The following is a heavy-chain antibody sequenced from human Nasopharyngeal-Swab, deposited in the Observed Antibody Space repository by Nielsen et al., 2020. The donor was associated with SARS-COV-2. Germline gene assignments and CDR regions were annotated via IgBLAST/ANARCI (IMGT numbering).Heavy chain of an antibody. CDR2: ISYDGSNK. D-gene: IGHD5-18*01. CDR3: AKDSDTVDTAVFDY. J-gene: IGHJ4*02. Sequence: GESLKISCAASGFTFSSYGIHWVRQAPGKGLEWVAVISYDGSNKYYADSVKGRFTISRDNSKNTLYLQMNSLRAEDTAVYYCAKDSDTVDTAVFDYWGQGTLVTVSS. V-gene: IGHV3-30*18. CDR1: GFTFSSYG.